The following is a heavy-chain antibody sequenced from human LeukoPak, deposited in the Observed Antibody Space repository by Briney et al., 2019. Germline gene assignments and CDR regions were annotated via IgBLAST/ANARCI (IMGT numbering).Heavy chain of an antibody. V-gene: IGHV3-33*01. D-gene: IGHD1-20*01. CDR1: GFTFSSYG. CDR2: IWYDGSNK. CDR3: ARAYSSYNWIPRVMDV. J-gene: IGHJ6*03. Sequence: PGGSLRLSCAASGFTFSSYGMHWVRQAPGKGLEWVAVIWYDGSNKYYADSVKGRFTISRDNSKTTLYLQMNSLRAEDTAVYYCARAYSSYNWIPRVMDVWGKGTTVTVSS.